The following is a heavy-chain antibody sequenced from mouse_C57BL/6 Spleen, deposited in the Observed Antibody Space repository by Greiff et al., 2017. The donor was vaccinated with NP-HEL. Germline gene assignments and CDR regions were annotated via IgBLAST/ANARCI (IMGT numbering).Heavy chain of an antibody. CDR1: GFTFSDFY. CDR3: ARDGNYGYWYFDV. J-gene: IGHJ1*03. D-gene: IGHD1-1*01. V-gene: IGHV7-1*01. CDR2: SRNKANDYTT. Sequence: EVQLQESGGGLVQSGRSLRLSCATSGFTFSDFYMEWVRQAPGKGLEWIAASRNKANDYTTEYSASVKGRFIVSRDTSQSILYLQMNALRAEDTAIYYCARDGNYGYWYFDVWGTGTTVTVSS.